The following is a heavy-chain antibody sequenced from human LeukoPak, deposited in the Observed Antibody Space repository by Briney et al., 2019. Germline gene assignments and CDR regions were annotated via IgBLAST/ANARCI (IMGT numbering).Heavy chain of an antibody. CDR1: GYSISSGYY. CDR3: AREAYSSSGYMDV. Sequence: SETLSLTCAVSGYSISSGYYWGWIRPPPGKGLEWIGSIYHSGSTYYNPSLKSRVTISVDTSKNQFSLKLSSVTAADTAVYYCAREAYSSSGYMDVWGKGTTVTVSS. J-gene: IGHJ6*03. D-gene: IGHD6-13*01. CDR2: IYHSGST. V-gene: IGHV4-38-2*02.